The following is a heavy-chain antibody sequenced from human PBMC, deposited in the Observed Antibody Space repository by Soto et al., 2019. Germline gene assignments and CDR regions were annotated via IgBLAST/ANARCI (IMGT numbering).Heavy chain of an antibody. Sequence: PSETLSLTCSVSDDSINSDKYYWGWIRQPPGKGLEWIGSIYYRGNAYYNPSLQTRVTISLDKSKSQFSLKLNSVTAADSAVYFCARLAGLATISYYFDFWGPGALVTVSS. CDR2: IYYRGNA. CDR3: ARLAGLATISYYFDF. V-gene: IGHV4-39*01. CDR1: DDSINSDKYY. J-gene: IGHJ4*02. D-gene: IGHD3-9*01.